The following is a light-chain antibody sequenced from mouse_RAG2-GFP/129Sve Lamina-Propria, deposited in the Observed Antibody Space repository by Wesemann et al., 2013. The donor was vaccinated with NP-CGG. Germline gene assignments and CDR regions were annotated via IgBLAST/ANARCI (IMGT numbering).Light chain of an antibody. CDR1: QDVSTA. CDR3: QQYSSYPFT. Sequence: DIVMTQSHKFMSTSVGDRVSITCKASQDVSTAVAWYQQKPGQSPKLLIYSASYRHTGVPDRFTGSGSGTDFTLTISNVQSEDLADYFCQQYSSYPFTFGSGTKLEIK. CDR2: SAS. J-gene: IGKJ4*01. V-gene: IGKV6-23*01.